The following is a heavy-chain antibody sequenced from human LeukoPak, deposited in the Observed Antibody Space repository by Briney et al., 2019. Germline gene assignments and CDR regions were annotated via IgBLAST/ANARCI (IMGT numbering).Heavy chain of an antibody. Sequence: PGGSLRLAWAAAGFTFGNYAMSSVRQAPGKGLEWVSGLTGGGGSAKYADSVKGRFTISRDNSKNTFYLQMDGLRAEDTAVYYCAKPPRDTMTAAENWGQGALVTVSS. V-gene: IGHV3-23*01. J-gene: IGHJ4*02. D-gene: IGHD6-13*01. CDR1: GFTFGNYA. CDR2: LTGGGGSA. CDR3: AKPPRDTMTAAEN.